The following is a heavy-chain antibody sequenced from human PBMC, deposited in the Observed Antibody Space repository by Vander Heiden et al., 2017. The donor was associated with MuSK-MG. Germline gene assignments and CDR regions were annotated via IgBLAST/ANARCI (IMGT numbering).Heavy chain of an antibody. CDR1: GFIFSSYW. Sequence: EVQLVESGGGLVQPGGSLRLSCAASGFIFSSYWMGWVRQAPGKGLEWVAKINEEGSGKHQVDSAKGRFTISRDNARNSLYLQMNSLRTEDTAVYYCARYTGYYFDYWGQGTLVTVSS. J-gene: IGHJ4*02. CDR2: INEEGSGK. V-gene: IGHV3-7*03. CDR3: ARYTGYYFDY. D-gene: IGHD5-12*01.